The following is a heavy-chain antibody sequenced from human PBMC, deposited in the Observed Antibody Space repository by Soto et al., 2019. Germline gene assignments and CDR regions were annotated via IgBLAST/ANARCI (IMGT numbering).Heavy chain of an antibody. J-gene: IGHJ4*02. D-gene: IGHD3-16*01. CDR3: ARDLGGLGDPFDN. Sequence: QVHLVQSGAEVKKAGASVKVSCKASGYTFTGYYIHWVRQAPGQGFEWVGWINPSTGGTSYAQKFQGRVTVTRDTSISKAYMELTSLRSNDTAVYYCARDLGGLGDPFDNWGQGTRVTVFS. CDR2: INPSTGGT. CDR1: GYTFTGYY. V-gene: IGHV1-2*02.